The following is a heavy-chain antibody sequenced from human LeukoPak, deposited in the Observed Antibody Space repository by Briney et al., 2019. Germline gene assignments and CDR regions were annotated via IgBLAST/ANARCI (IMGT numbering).Heavy chain of an antibody. J-gene: IGHJ4*02. D-gene: IGHD6-13*01. CDR1: GFTLSGYW. CDR3: ARLGSSWDFFDF. Sequence: RPGGSLRLSCVASGFTLSGYWMSWVRQLPGKGLERVANIKQDAGEIRYVDSVKGRFTISRDNAKNSVYLQMNSLRAEDTGLYYCARLGSSWDFFDFWGQGTLVTVS. V-gene: IGHV3-7*01. CDR2: IKQDAGEI.